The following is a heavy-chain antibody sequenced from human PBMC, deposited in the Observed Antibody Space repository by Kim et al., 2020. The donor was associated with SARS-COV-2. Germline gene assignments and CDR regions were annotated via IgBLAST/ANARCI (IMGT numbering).Heavy chain of an antibody. CDR3: TTDIVVVVAATPHYGMDV. V-gene: IGHV3-15*01. Sequence: KGRFTLSRDDSKNTLYLQMNSLKTEDTAVYYCTTDIVVVVAATPHYGMDVWGQGTTVTVSS. J-gene: IGHJ6*02. D-gene: IGHD2-15*01.